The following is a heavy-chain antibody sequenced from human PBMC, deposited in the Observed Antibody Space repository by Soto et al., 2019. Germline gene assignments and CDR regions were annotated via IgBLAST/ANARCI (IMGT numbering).Heavy chain of an antibody. Sequence: GESLKISCAASGFTFSSYAMHWVRQAPGKGLEWVAVISYDGSNKYYADSVKGRFTISRDNSKNTLYLQMNSLRAEDTAVYYCARAHGGATYYFYYYGMDVWGQGTTVTVSS. CDR2: ISYDGSNK. D-gene: IGHD3-16*01. CDR3: ARAHGGATYYFYYYGMDV. CDR1: GFTFSSYA. V-gene: IGHV3-30-3*01. J-gene: IGHJ6*02.